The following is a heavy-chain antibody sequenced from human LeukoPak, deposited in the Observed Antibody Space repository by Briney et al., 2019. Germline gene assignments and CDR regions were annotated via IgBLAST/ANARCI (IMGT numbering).Heavy chain of an antibody. V-gene: IGHV1-69*02. CDR2: IIPILGIA. Sequence: SVKVSCKASGGTFSSYTISWVRQAPGQGLEWMGRIIPILGIANYAQKFQGRVTITADKSTSTAYTELSSLRSEDTAVYYCARGSPLGYCSSTSCYSAGPNWFDPWGQGTLVTVSS. CDR3: ARGSPLGYCSSTSCYSAGPNWFDP. D-gene: IGHD2-2*01. J-gene: IGHJ5*02. CDR1: GGTFSSYT.